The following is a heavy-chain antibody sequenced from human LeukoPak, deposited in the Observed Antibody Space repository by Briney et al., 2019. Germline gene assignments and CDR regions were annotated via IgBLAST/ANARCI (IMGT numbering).Heavy chain of an antibody. CDR2: FDPEDGET. D-gene: IGHD4-11*01. Sequence: ASVKVSCKVSGYTLTELSKHWVRQAPGKGLEWMGGFDPEDGETIYAQKFQGRVTMTEDTSTDTAYMELSSLRSEDTAVYYCATGIPIATVISYYYYGMDVWGQGTTVTVSS. J-gene: IGHJ6*02. CDR3: ATGIPIATVISYYYYGMDV. V-gene: IGHV1-24*01. CDR1: GYTLTELS.